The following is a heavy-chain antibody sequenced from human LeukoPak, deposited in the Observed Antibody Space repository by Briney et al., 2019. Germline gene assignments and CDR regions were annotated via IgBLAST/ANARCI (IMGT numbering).Heavy chain of an antibody. Sequence: GASVKVSCKASGGTFSSYAISWVRQAPGQGLEWMGGIIPIFGTANYAQKFQGRVTITADESTSTAYMELSSLRSEDTAVYYCARDRHRGDYYDSSGYLGASDYWGQGALVTVSS. V-gene: IGHV1-69*13. CDR3: ARDRHRGDYYDSSGYLGASDY. CDR2: IIPIFGTA. D-gene: IGHD3-22*01. J-gene: IGHJ4*02. CDR1: GGTFSSYA.